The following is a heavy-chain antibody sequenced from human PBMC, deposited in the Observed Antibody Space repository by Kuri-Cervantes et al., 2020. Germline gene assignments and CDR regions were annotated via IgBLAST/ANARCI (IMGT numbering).Heavy chain of an antibody. CDR3: ARQGYCSSTSCYDWGLGY. Sequence: GSLRLSCAVYGGSFSTFFWSCIRQPPGKGLEWIGEINHSGSTNYNPSLKSRVTISVDTSKNQFSLKLSSVTAADTAVYYCARQGYCSSTSCYDWGLGYWGQGTLVTVSS. J-gene: IGHJ4*02. CDR1: GGSFSTFF. CDR2: INHSGST. V-gene: IGHV4-34*01. D-gene: IGHD2-2*01.